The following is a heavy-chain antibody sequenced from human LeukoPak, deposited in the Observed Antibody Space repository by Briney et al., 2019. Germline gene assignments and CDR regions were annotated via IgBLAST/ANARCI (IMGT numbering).Heavy chain of an antibody. Sequence: PGGSLRLSCAASGFPFSAFGMNWIRKAPGKGLEWVSTITKSGDTTYYVDSVKGRFTISRDNFNNTLYLQMNGLRAEDTAKYYCTKDFCGRFCSAVWGQGTTVTVSS. J-gene: IGHJ6*02. V-gene: IGHV3-23*01. CDR1: GFPFSAFG. CDR3: TKDFCGRFCSAV. CDR2: ITKSGDTT. D-gene: IGHD3-3*01.